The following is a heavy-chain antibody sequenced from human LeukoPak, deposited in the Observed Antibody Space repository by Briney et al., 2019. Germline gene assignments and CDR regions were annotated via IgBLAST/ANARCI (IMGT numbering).Heavy chain of an antibody. J-gene: IGHJ4*02. D-gene: IGHD3-22*01. CDR2: IIPIFGTA. V-gene: IGHV1-69*13. CDR1: GYTFSSYA. Sequence: SVKVSCKASGYTFSSYAMNWVRQAPGQWLEWMGGIIPIFGTANYAQKFQGRVTITADESTSTAYMELSSLRSEDTAVYYCARGGYYDTSGYYGRYWGQGTLVTVSS. CDR3: ARGGYYDTSGYYGRY.